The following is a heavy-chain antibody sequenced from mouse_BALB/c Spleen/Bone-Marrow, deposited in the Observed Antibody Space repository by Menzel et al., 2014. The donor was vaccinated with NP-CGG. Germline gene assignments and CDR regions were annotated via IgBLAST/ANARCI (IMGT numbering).Heavy chain of an antibody. V-gene: IGHV1S82*01. Sequence: QVQLKQSGPELVRPGASVKLSCKASGYSFTSYWMNWVKQRPGQGLEWIGMIHPSDSETRLNQKFKDKATLTVDKSSSTSYMQHSRPTSEDSAVYYCACTRDYYDCDGSCFDYWGQGTTLTVSS. CDR2: IHPSDSET. J-gene: IGHJ2*01. CDR1: GYSFTSYW. CDR3: ACTRDYYDCDGSCFDY. D-gene: IGHD2-4*01.